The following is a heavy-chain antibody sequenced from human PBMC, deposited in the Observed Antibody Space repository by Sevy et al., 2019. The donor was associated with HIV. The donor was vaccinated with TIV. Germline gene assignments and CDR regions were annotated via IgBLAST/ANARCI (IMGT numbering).Heavy chain of an antibody. J-gene: IGHJ6*02. Sequence: GGSLRLSCAASGFTFSDYYMSWIRQAPGKGLEWVSYIGSSGSTIYYADSVKGRFTISRDNAKNSLYLQMNILRAEDTAVYYCARDSNRGYRVYYCYGMDVWGQGTTVTVSS. D-gene: IGHD1-1*01. CDR1: GFTFSDYY. V-gene: IGHV3-11*01. CDR3: ARDSNRGYRVYYCYGMDV. CDR2: IGSSGSTI.